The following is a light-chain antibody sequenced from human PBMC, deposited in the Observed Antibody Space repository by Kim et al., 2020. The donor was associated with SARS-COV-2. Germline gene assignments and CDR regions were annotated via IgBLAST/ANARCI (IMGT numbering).Light chain of an antibody. Sequence: QSITISCTGTRSDVGSYNLVSWYQQHPGKAPKLMIYEVSERPSGVSNRFSGSKSGNTASLTISGLQAEDEADYYCCSYAGSSTFVVFGGGTQLTV. CDR3: CSYAGSSTFVV. V-gene: IGLV2-23*02. CDR1: RSDVGSYNL. J-gene: IGLJ2*01. CDR2: EVS.